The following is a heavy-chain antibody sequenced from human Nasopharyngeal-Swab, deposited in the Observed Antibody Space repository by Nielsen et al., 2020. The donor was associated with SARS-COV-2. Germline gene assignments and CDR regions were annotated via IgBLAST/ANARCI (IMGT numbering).Heavy chain of an antibody. CDR3: ARDLGGSYQYYYYGMDV. Sequence: ASVKVSCKASGYTFTSYYMHWVRQAPGQGLEWMGIINPSGGSTSYAQKLQGRVTMTRDTSTSTVYMELSSLRSEDTAVYYCARDLGGSYQYYYYGMDVWGQGTTVTVSS. CDR2: INPSGGST. V-gene: IGHV1-46*01. J-gene: IGHJ6*02. D-gene: IGHD1-26*01. CDR1: GYTFTSYY.